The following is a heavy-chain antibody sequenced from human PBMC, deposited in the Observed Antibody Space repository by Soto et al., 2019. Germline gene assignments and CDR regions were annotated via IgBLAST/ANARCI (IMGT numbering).Heavy chain of an antibody. CDR1: GYTFTSYY. CDR3: AAQWARYYYYMDV. CDR2: INPSGGST. Sequence: EASVKVSCKASGYTFTSYYMHWVRQAPGQGLEWMGIINPSGGSTSYAQKFQGRVTMTRDTSTTTVYMELSSLRSEDTAVYYCAAQWARYYYYMDVWGKGTTVTVSS. V-gene: IGHV1-46*03. D-gene: IGHD1-26*01. J-gene: IGHJ6*03.